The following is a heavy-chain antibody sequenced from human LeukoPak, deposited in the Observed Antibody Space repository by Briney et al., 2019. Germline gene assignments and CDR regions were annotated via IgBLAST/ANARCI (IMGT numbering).Heavy chain of an antibody. V-gene: IGHV3-23*01. CDR3: AKRTPADYYYYMDV. CDR1: GFTFSSYA. CDR2: ISGSGGST. Sequence: GGSLRLSCAASGFTFSSYAMSWVRQAPGKGLEWVSAISGSGGSTYYADFVKGRFTISRDNSKNTLYLQMNSLRAEDTAVYYCAKRTPADYYYYMDVWGKGTTVTVSS. J-gene: IGHJ6*03.